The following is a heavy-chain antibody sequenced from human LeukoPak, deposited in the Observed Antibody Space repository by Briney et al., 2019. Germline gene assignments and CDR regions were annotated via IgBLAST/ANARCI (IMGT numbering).Heavy chain of an antibody. V-gene: IGHV3-23*01. D-gene: IGHD3-3*02. J-gene: IGHJ4*02. CDR3: ARESFFRYDY. CDR1: GFTFSSYA. CDR2: ISGSGGST. Sequence: GGSLRLSCAASGFTFSSYAMSWARQAPGKGLEWVSAISGSGGSTHYADSVKGRFTISRDNSKNTLYLQMNSLRAEDTAVYYCARESFFRYDYWGQGTLVTVSS.